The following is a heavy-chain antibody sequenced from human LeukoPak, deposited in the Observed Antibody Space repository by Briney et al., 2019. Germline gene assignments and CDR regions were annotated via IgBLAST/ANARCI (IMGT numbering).Heavy chain of an antibody. Sequence: PSETLSLTCTVSGGSISSSSYYWGWIRQPPGKGLEWIGSIYYSGSTYYNPSLKSRVTISVDTSKNQFSLKLSSVTAADTAVYYCARYLNLYSSSSLQFDYWGQGTLVTVSS. CDR2: IYYSGST. V-gene: IGHV4-39*07. J-gene: IGHJ4*02. D-gene: IGHD6-6*01. CDR3: ARYLNLYSSSSLQFDY. CDR1: GGSISSSSYY.